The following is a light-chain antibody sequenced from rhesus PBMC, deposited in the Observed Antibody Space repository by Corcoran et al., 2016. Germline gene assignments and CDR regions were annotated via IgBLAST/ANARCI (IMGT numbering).Light chain of an antibody. CDR1: PGISKY. V-gene: IGKV1-25*01. CDR3: QQHSSYPFT. Sequence: DIQMTQSPSSLSASVGDTVTITCQASPGISKYLAWYQQTPGKAPKLLVYNASTLQSGVPARFSGSGSGTEFTHTISSLQPEGFATYYCQQHSSYPFTFGPGTKLDIK. CDR2: NAS. J-gene: IGKJ3*01.